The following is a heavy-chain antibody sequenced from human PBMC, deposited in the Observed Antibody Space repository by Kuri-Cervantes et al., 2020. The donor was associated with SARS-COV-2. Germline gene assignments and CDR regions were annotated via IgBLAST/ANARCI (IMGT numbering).Heavy chain of an antibody. Sequence: GESLKISCAASGSTFSDYYMSWIRQAPGKGLEWVSYISSSGSTIYYADSVKGRFTISRGNAKNSLYLQMNSLRAEDTAVYYCARGGEPRGYDILTGYSDYWGQGTLVTVSS. J-gene: IGHJ4*02. CDR3: ARGGEPRGYDILTGYSDY. V-gene: IGHV3-11*04. D-gene: IGHD3-9*01. CDR2: ISSSGSTI. CDR1: GSTFSDYY.